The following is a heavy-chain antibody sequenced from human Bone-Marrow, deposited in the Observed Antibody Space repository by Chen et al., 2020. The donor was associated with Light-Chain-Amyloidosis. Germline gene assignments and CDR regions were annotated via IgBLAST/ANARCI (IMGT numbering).Heavy chain of an antibody. D-gene: IGHD4-4*01. CDR3: ARRGSTGTAVDY. J-gene: IGHJ4*02. CDR2: ISSTSSYI. V-gene: IGHV3-21*01. CDR1: GFTFSTYG. Sequence: EVPLVASGGGLVKPGGSLRLSCAASGFTFSTYGMNWVRQAPGKGLEWVSSISSTSSYIYYADSVKGRFTISRDNAKNSLYLQINSLRAEDTAVYYCARRGSTGTAVDYWGQGTLVTVSS.